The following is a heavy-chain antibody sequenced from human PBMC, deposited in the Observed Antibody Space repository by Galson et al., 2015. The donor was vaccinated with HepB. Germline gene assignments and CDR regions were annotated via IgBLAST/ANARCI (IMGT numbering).Heavy chain of an antibody. V-gene: IGHV3/OR16-17*01. CDR3: AREYFDRNWLLRYYYYGMDV. Sequence: SLRLSCADSGFTFSNHYMSWVRQAPGKGLEWISYISGDSGYTNYADSVKGRFTISRDNSKNTLYLQMNSLRAEDTAVYYRAREYFDRNWLLRYYYYGMDVWGQGTTVTVSS. CDR1: GFTFSNHY. D-gene: IGHD3-9*01. J-gene: IGHJ6*02. CDR2: ISGDSGYT.